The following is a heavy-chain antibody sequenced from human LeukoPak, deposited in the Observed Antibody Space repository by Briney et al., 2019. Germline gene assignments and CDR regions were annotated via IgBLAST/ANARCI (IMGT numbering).Heavy chain of an antibody. D-gene: IGHD6-19*01. CDR3: ASGEAVAGTYAGWFDP. J-gene: IGHJ5*02. V-gene: IGHV3-48*02. CDR1: GFTFSSYS. CDR2: ITASGTAM. Sequence: PGGSLRLSCAASGFTFSSYSMNWVRQAPGKGLEWVSHITASGTAMFYADSVKGRFTISRDNAKNSLYLQMNSLRDEDTAVYYCASGEAVAGTYAGWFDPWGQGTLVTVSS.